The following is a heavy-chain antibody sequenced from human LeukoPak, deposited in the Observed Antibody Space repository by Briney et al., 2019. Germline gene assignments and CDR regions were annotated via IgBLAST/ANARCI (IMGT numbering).Heavy chain of an antibody. J-gene: IGHJ4*02. D-gene: IGHD3-22*01. CDR1: GFTFSTYW. V-gene: IGHV3-74*01. Sequence: QPGESLRLSCAASGFTFSTYWMHWVRQAPGKGLVLISRINRDGSSTNYADSVKGRFTISRDNAQNTLYLQMSSLSAVDTAVYYCARMGYDGSGYRSYWGQGTLVT. CDR3: ARMGYDGSGYRSY. CDR2: INRDGSST.